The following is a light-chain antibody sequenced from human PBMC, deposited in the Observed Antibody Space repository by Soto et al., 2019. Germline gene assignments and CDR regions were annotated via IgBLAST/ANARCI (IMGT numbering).Light chain of an antibody. Sequence: SPGTLSTAPRDRATLCSWFSQTVSSNYLAWCQQRPGQAPRLLINGASMRADGIPDRLSGSVPGTDFTITITRLAPADSALSFSQQDTAPPTTFGQGTRLEIK. CDR3: QQDTAPPTT. V-gene: IGKV3-20*01. CDR2: GAS. CDR1: QTVSSNY. J-gene: IGKJ5*01.